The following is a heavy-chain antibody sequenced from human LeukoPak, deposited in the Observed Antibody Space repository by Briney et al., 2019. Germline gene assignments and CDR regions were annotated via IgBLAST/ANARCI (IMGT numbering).Heavy chain of an antibody. V-gene: IGHV4-59*01. CDR1: GGSISSYY. Sequence: SETLSLTCTVSGGSISSYYWSWIRQPPGKGLEWIGYIYYNGSTNYNPSLKSRVTISVDTSKNQFSLKLSSVTAADTAVYYCARIYGYYFDYWGQGTLVTVSS. J-gene: IGHJ4*02. CDR3: ARIYGYYFDY. D-gene: IGHD2-2*02. CDR2: IYYNGST.